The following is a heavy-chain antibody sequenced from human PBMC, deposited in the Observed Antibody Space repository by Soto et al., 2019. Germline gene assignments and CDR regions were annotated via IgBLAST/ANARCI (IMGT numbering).Heavy chain of an antibody. D-gene: IGHD2-21*01. Sequence: EVELLESGGGIVQPGGSLRVSCVASGFTFRNFVMSWVRQAPGKGLEWVSAIRDTGGETFYADFVKGRFTISRDNSKNTFYLQMNSLRDEDTALYFCAQDRGWGVVSPSHDYWGQGTLVTVSS. V-gene: IGHV3-23*01. CDR3: AQDRGWGVVSPSHDY. CDR2: IRDTGGET. CDR1: GFTFRNFV. J-gene: IGHJ4*02.